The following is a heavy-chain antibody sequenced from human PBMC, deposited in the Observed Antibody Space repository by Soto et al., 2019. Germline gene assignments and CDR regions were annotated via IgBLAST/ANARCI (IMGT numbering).Heavy chain of an antibody. D-gene: IGHD6-19*01. CDR1: GFIFSSHA. Sequence: GGSLRLSCASSGFIFSSHAMHWVRQAPGKGLEWVANIWFDGSNKNYADSVKGRFTISRDNSKNTLFLQVNSLRAEDTAIYYCARAAYTSGYYYFDHWGQGTPVTVSS. CDR3: ARAAYTSGYYYFDH. V-gene: IGHV3-33*01. CDR2: IWFDGSNK. J-gene: IGHJ4*02.